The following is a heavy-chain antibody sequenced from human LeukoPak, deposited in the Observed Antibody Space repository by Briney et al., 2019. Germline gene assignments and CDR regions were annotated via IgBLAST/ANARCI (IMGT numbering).Heavy chain of an antibody. J-gene: IGHJ3*02. CDR1: GYTLTELS. CDR3: ATSLSSSWYLGAFDI. V-gene: IGHV1-24*01. D-gene: IGHD6-13*01. CDR2: FDPEDGET. Sequence: GASVKVSCKVSGYTLTELSMHWVRQAPGKGLEWMGGFDPEDGETIYAQKFQGRVTMTEDTSTDTAYMELSSLRSEDTAVYYCATSLSSSWYLGAFDIWGQGTMVTVSS.